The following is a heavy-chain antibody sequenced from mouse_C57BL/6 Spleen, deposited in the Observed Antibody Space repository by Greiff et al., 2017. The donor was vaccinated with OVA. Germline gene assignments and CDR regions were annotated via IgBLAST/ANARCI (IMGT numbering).Heavy chain of an antibody. CDR2: IDPSDSET. V-gene: IGHV1-52*01. D-gene: IGHD3-1*01. CDR1: GYTFTSYW. J-gene: IGHJ2*01. Sequence: QVQLQQPGAELVRPGSSVKLSCKASGYTFTSYWMHWVKQRPIQGLEWIGNIDPSDSETHYNQKFKDKATLTVDKSSSTAYMQLSSLTSEDSAVYYCARRPSSGNYFDYWGQGTTLTVSS. CDR3: ARRPSSGNYFDY.